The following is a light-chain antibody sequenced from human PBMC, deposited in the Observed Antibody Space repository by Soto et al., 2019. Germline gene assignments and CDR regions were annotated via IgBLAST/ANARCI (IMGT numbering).Light chain of an antibody. J-gene: IGKJ5*01. CDR1: QSVSSSY. CDR2: GVS. Sequence: EIVMTQSPATLSVSPGERATLSCRASQSVSSSYLAWYQQKPGQAPRLLIYGVSSRATGIPDRFSGSGSGTDFTLTITRLEPEDSAVYFCQQYTGPPTTFGQGTRLEIK. V-gene: IGKV3-20*01. CDR3: QQYTGPPTT.